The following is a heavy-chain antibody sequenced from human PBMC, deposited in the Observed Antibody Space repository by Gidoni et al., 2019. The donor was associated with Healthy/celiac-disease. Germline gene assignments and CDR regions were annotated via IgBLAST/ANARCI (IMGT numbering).Heavy chain of an antibody. J-gene: IGHJ5*02. D-gene: IGHD4-17*01. V-gene: IGHV1-3*01. CDR3: ARETTVTTGGWFDP. CDR2: INAGNGNT. Sequence: QVQLVQSGAEVKKPGASVKVSCKASGYTVTSYAMHWVRQAPGQRLEWMGWINAGNGNTKYSQKFQGRVTITRDTSASTAYMELSSLRSEDTAVYYCARETTVTTGGWFDPWGQGTLVTVSS. CDR1: GYTVTSYA.